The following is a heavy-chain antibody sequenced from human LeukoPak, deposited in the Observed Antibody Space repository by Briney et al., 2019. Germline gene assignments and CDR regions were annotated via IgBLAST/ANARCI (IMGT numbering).Heavy chain of an antibody. CDR2: ISGSGGST. D-gene: IGHD6-19*01. Sequence: PGGSLRLSCAASGFTFSSYAMSWVRQAPGKGLEWVSAISGSGGSTYYADSVKGRFTISRDNSKNTLYLQMNSLRAEDTAVYYCAKFRILGGSGWYVPFDYWGQGTLVTVSS. J-gene: IGHJ4*02. CDR3: AKFRILGGSGWYVPFDY. V-gene: IGHV3-23*01. CDR1: GFTFSSYA.